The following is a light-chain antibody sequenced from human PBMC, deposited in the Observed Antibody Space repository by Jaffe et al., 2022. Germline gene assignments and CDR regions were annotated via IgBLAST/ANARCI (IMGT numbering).Light chain of an antibody. J-gene: IGKJ2*01. Sequence: DIQMTQSPSSLSASVGDRVTITCRASQFINKYLNWYQQKPGKAPKLLIYATSSLQSGVPSKFSGSGSGTDFSLTISSLQPEDFATYYCQQSYSTPYTFGQGTKVEV. CDR3: QQSYSTPYT. V-gene: IGKV1-39*01. CDR1: QFINKY. CDR2: ATS.